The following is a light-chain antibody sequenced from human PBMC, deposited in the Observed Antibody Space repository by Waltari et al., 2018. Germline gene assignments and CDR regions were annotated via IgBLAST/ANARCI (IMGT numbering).Light chain of an antibody. Sequence: EIVLTQSPGPLSLAPGERATLFCRASQSIGKYLVWYQQKPGQAPRLLIYGASTRATGIPDRFSGGGSGTDFSLSITRLEPEDFAVYYCQHYVRLPATFGQGTTVEI. J-gene: IGKJ1*01. CDR3: QHYVRLPAT. V-gene: IGKV3-20*01. CDR2: GAS. CDR1: QSIGKY.